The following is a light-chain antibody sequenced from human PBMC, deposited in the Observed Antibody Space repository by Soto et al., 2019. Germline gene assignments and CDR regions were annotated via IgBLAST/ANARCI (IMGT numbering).Light chain of an antibody. J-gene: IGKJ5*01. CDR3: HQHNNSAPIT. Sequence: TQPKATLYVSAGDRATICCREGKRVRSSLAWYHQKPGQAPRHLIYDAANRATGSAARFSGSGSGTEFTITISSRQPEDFAVYYCHQHNNSAPITFGQGTRLEIK. CDR1: KRVRSS. CDR2: DAA. V-gene: IGKV3-15*01.